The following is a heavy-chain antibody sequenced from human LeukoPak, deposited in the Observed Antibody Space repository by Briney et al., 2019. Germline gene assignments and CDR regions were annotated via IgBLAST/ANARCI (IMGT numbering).Heavy chain of an antibody. Sequence: GGSLRLSCAASGFTFSNAWMSWVRQAPGKGLEWVGRIKSKTDGGTTDYAAPVKGRFTISRDDSKNTLYLQMNSLKTEDTAVYYYTTDFFDWLSLIDYWGQGTLVTVSS. CDR2: IKSKTDGGTT. CDR3: TTDFFDWLSLIDY. D-gene: IGHD3-9*01. CDR1: GFTFSNAW. V-gene: IGHV3-15*01. J-gene: IGHJ4*02.